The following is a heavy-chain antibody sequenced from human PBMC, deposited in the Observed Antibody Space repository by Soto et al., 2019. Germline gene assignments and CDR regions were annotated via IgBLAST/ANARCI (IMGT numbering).Heavy chain of an antibody. D-gene: IGHD2-21*02. V-gene: IGHV3-74*01. CDR2: ITSDGKSK. J-gene: IGHJ5*02. Sequence: LRLSCAASGFNFSNHWMHWVRQRPAEGLVWVSRITSDGKSKAYAESVKGRFAISRDNAKNTLYLQMNGLTAEDTAVYYCARESGDWPLNWFDPWGQGTLVTVS. CDR3: ARESGDWPLNWFDP. CDR1: GFNFSNHW.